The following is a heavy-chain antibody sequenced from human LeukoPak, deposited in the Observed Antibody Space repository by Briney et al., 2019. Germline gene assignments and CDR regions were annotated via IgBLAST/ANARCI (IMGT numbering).Heavy chain of an antibody. CDR2: IYHSGST. CDR3: ARGKLGYCSSTSCYAIDAFDI. V-gene: IGHV4-38-2*02. Sequence: SETLSLTYTVSGYSISSGYYWGWIRQPPGKGLEWIGEIYHSGSTNYNPSLKSRVTISVDKSKNQFSLKLSSVTAADTAVYYCARGKLGYCSSTSCYAIDAFDIWGQGTMVTVSS. CDR1: GYSISSGYY. D-gene: IGHD2-2*01. J-gene: IGHJ3*02.